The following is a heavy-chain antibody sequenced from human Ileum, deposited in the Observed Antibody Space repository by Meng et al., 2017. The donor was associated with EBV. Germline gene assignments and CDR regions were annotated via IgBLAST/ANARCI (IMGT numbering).Heavy chain of an antibody. CDR3: ARTYYGSYGFDY. J-gene: IGHJ4*02. CDR2: ITTYNGDT. Sequence: QVQLVQFGAGVKKPGASVKVSCKASGYRFTAFGISWVRQAPGQGPEWMGWITTYNGDTKYAQKFQGRVTMTRETSTNTAYMELTSLRSDDTAVYYCARTYYGSYGFDYWGQGTLVTVSS. V-gene: IGHV1-18*01. CDR1: GYRFTAFG. D-gene: IGHD3-10*01.